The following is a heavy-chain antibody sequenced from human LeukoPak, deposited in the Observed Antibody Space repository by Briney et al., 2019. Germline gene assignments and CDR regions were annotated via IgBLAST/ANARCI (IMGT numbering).Heavy chain of an antibody. Sequence: HAGGSLRLSCAASGFTFSSYSMNWVRQAPGKGLEWVANIKQDGSEKYYVDSVKGRFTISSDNAKNSLYLQMNNLRAEDTAVYYCARPRQMTTVTSFDYWGQGTLVTVSS. CDR2: IKQDGSEK. CDR3: ARPRQMTTVTSFDY. V-gene: IGHV3-7*03. D-gene: IGHD4-17*01. J-gene: IGHJ4*02. CDR1: GFTFSSYS.